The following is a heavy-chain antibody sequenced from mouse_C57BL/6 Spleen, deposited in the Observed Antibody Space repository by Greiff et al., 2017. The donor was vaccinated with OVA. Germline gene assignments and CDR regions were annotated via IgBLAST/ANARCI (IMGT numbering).Heavy chain of an antibody. Sequence: QVQLQQSGPGLVQPSQSLSITCTVSGFSLTSYGVHWVRQSPGKGLEWLGVIWSGGSTDYNAAFISRLSISKDNSKSQVFFKMNSLQADDTAIYYCAREYYGNQAWFAYWGQGTLVTVSA. J-gene: IGHJ3*01. CDR1: GFSLTSYG. CDR2: IWSGGST. D-gene: IGHD2-1*01. CDR3: AREYYGNQAWFAY. V-gene: IGHV2-2*01.